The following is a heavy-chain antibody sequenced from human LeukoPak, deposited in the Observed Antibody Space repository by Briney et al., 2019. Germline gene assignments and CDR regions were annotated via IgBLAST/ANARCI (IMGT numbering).Heavy chain of an antibody. D-gene: IGHD5-24*01. V-gene: IGHV3-15*01. J-gene: IGHJ3*01. CDR3: VRADADGPL. CDR2: IKSKTDGGTT. CDR1: GFTFTNAW. Sequence: NPGGSLRLSCSASGFTFTNAWMSWVRQAPGKGLEWVGRIKSKTDGGTTDYAAPVKGRFSISRDDSKNTLYLQMNSLKSEDTAVYYCVRADADGPLWGQGTMVAVSS.